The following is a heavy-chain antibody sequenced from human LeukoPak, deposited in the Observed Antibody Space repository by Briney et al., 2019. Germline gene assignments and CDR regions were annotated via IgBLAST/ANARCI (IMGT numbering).Heavy chain of an antibody. V-gene: IGHV4-30-2*01. Sequence: PSQTLSLTCAVSGGSISSGGYSWSWIRQPPGKGLEWIGYIYHSGSTYYNPSLKSRVTISVDRSKNQFSLKLSSVTAADTAVYYCARYYGSGSYYPPTGYYFDYWGQGTLVTVSS. J-gene: IGHJ4*02. CDR3: ARYYGSGSYYPPTGYYFDY. CDR1: GGSISSGGYS. D-gene: IGHD3-10*01. CDR2: IYHSGST.